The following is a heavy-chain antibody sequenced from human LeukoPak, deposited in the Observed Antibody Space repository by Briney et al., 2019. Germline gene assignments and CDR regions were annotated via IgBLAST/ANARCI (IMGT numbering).Heavy chain of an antibody. J-gene: IGHJ4*02. CDR1: GYTFTSYY. D-gene: IGHD6-19*01. V-gene: IGHV1-18*04. CDR2: ISAYNGNT. CDR3: ARDQAVAGVGVFDY. Sequence: GASVKVSCKASGYTFTSYYMHWVRQAPGQGLEWMGWISAYNGNTNYAQKLQGRVTMTTDTSTSTAYMELRSLRSDDTAVYYCARDQAVAGVGVFDYWGQGTLVTVSS.